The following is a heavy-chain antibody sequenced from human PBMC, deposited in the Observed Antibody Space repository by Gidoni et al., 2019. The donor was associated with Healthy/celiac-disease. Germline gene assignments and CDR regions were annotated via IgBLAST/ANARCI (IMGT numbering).Heavy chain of an antibody. CDR2: IYTSGST. Sequence: QVQLQESGPGLVKPSQTLSLTCTVSGGSISSGSSYWSWIRQPAGKGLEWIGRIYTSGSTNYNPSLKSRVTISVDTSKNQFSLKLSSVTAADTAVYYCARVGSIAARRREYWGQGTLVTVSS. CDR1: GGSISSGSSY. V-gene: IGHV4-61*02. D-gene: IGHD6-6*01. J-gene: IGHJ4*02. CDR3: ARVGSIAARRREY.